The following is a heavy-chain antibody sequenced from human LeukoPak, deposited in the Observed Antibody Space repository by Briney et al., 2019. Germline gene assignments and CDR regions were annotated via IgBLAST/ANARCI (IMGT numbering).Heavy chain of an antibody. D-gene: IGHD6-13*01. CDR1: GGSISSGSYY. Sequence: SQTLSLTCTVSGGSISSGSYYWSWIRQPAGKGLEWIGRIYASGSTNYSPSLKSRVTISVDTSKNQFSLNLISVTAADTAVYYCARDRRILGQQLAVAFDNWGQGTMVTVSS. CDR3: ARDRRILGQQLAVAFDN. V-gene: IGHV4-61*02. J-gene: IGHJ3*02. CDR2: IYASGST.